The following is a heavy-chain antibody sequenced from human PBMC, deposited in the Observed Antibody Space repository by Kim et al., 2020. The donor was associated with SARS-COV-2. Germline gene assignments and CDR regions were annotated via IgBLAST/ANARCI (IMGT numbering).Heavy chain of an antibody. Sequence: GGSLRLSCAASGFTFSSYAMHWVRQAPGKGLEWVAVISYDGSNKYYADSVKGRFTISRDNSKNTLYLQMNSLRAEDTAVYYCANSYGSGSYYYYFDYWGQGTLVTVSS. D-gene: IGHD3-10*01. J-gene: IGHJ4*02. CDR3: ANSYGSGSYYYYFDY. CDR1: GFTFSSYA. CDR2: ISYDGSNK. V-gene: IGHV3-30-3*01.